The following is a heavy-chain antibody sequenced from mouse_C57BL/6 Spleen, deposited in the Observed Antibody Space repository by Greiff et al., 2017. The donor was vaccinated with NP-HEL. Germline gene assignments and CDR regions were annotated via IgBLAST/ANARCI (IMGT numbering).Heavy chain of an antibody. J-gene: IGHJ4*01. D-gene: IGHD1-1*01. CDR2: IDPSDSET. V-gene: IGHV1-52*01. Sequence: VKLQQPGAELVRPGSSVKLSCKASGYTFTSYWMHWVKQRPIQGLEWIGNIDPSDSETHYNPKFKDKATLTVDKSSSTAYMQLSSMTSDSSAVYYCARSRGSRDYAMDYWGQGTSVTVSS. CDR3: ARSRGSRDYAMDY. CDR1: GYTFTSYW.